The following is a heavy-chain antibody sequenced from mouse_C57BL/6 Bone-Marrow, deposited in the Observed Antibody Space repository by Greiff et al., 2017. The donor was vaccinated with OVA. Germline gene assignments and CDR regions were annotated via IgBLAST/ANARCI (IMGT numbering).Heavy chain of an antibody. CDR1: GFTFSDYG. J-gene: IGHJ1*03. V-gene: IGHV5-17*01. CDR2: ISSGSSTI. CDR3: ARRRYFDV. Sequence: EVQLMESGGGLVKPGGSLKLSCAASGFTFSDYGMHWVRQAPEKGLEWVAYISSGSSTIYYADTVKGRFTISRDNAKNTLFLQMTSRRAEDTARYYCARRRYFDVWGTGTTVTVSS.